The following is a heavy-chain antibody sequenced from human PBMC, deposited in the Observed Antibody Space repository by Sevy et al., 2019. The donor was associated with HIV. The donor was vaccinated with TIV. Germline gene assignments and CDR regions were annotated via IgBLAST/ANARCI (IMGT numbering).Heavy chain of an antibody. Sequence: ASVKVSCKACGGTFSSYDINWVRQAPGQGLEWMGQIIPIFGTVSYAQKFQGRVTITADESTSTAYMDLSSLRSEDTAVYYCARGGGAVDHGMDVWGQGTTVTVSS. J-gene: IGHJ6*02. CDR2: IIPIFGTV. CDR1: GGTFSSYD. V-gene: IGHV1-69*13. D-gene: IGHD2-21*01. CDR3: ARGGGAVDHGMDV.